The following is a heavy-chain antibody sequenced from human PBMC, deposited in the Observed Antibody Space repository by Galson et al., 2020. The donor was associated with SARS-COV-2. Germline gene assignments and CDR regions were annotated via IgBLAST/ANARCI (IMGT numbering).Heavy chain of an antibody. CDR3: ARDQGLKGYYYYYMDV. CDR2: ISSSSSYI. CDR1: GFTFSSYS. Sequence: GESLKISCAASGFTFSSYSMNWVRQAPGKGLEWVSSISSSSSYIYYADSVKGRFTISRDNAKNSLYLQMNSLRAEDTAVYYCARDQGLKGYYYYYMDVWGKGTTVTISS. D-gene: IGHD3-16*01. J-gene: IGHJ6*03. V-gene: IGHV3-21*01.